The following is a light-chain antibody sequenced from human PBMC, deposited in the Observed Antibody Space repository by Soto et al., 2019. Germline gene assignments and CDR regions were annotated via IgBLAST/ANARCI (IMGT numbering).Light chain of an antibody. CDR3: QQHNQWAIT. V-gene: IGKV3-15*01. CDR1: QRVNSY. J-gene: IGKJ5*01. Sequence: EIVLTQSPVTLSLSPGERASLSFRARQRVNSYLAWYQQKPGQAPRLRIYGASTRATGIPARFSGIPSGTEFTLAINSLLSEGSGVYYCQQHNQWAITFGQGTRLEIK. CDR2: GAS.